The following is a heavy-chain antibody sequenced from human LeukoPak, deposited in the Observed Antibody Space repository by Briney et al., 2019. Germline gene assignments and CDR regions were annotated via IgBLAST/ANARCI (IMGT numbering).Heavy chain of an antibody. CDR1: GYTSTSYY. D-gene: IGHD2-2*02. CDR2: INPSGGST. J-gene: IGHJ6*02. CDR3: ARDGSTRYCSSTSCYKHYYYGMDV. V-gene: IGHV1-46*01. Sequence: GASVKVSCKASGYTSTSYYMHWVRQAPGQGLEWMGIINPSGGSTSYAQKFQGRVTMTRDTSTSTVYMELSSLRSEDTAVYYCARDGSTRYCSSTSCYKHYYYGMDVWGQGTTVTVSS.